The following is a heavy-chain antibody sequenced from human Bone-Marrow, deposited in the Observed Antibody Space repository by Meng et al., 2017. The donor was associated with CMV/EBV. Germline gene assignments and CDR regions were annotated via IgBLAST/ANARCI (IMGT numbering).Heavy chain of an antibody. CDR2: IYYSGST. J-gene: IGHJ4*02. CDR1: GGSIGSSSYY. CDR3: ARHGARPRYCSSTSCREYYFDY. D-gene: IGHD2-2*01. Sequence: SETLSLTCTVSGGSIGSSSYYWGWIRQPPGKGLEWIGSIYYSGSTYYNPSLKSRVTISVDTSKNQFSLKLSSVTAADTAVYYCARHGARPRYCSSTSCREYYFDYWGQGTLVTVSS. V-gene: IGHV4-39*01.